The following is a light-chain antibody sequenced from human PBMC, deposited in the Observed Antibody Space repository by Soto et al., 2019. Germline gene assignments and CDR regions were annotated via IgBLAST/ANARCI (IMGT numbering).Light chain of an antibody. V-gene: IGKV3-15*01. J-gene: IGKJ1*01. CDR2: GAS. CDR1: QSVSSY. Sequence: EIVLTQTPATLSLSPGERATLSCRASQSVSSYLAWYQQKPGQAPRLLIYGASTRATGIPARFSGSGSGTEFTLTISSLQSEDFAVYYCQQYNDWPRTFGQGTMV. CDR3: QQYNDWPRT.